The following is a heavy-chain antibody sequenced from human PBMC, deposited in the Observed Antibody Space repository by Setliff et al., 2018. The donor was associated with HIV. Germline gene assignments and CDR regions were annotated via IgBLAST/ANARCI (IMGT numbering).Heavy chain of an antibody. Sequence: SETLSLTCTVSGGSIASSIYYWGWIRQPPGKGLEWIGNIYFSGNTNYNPSLKSRVTMSVDTSKNEFSLKVRSVTAADTAVYFFARDRQNYFYYMDVWGKGTTVTVSS. V-gene: IGHV4-39*07. CDR2: IYFSGNT. CDR3: ARDRQNYFYYMDV. CDR1: GGSIASSIYY. J-gene: IGHJ6*03.